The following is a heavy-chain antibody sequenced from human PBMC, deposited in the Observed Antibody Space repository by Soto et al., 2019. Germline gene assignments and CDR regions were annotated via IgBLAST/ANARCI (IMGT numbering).Heavy chain of an antibody. V-gene: IGHV1-2*02. CDR3: ATGTNGTTGWYHP. CDR2: INPKTGDT. CDR1: GYTFTDFY. D-gene: IGHD1-1*01. J-gene: IGHJ5*02. Sequence: QEQLVQSGTEVKKPGASVTVSCKSSGYTFTDFYLHWLRQAPGQGLEWVGWINPKTGDTKSSQKFQGRVTMSRDPSVSTAYIDLTSLTSDDTAMYYCATGTNGTTGWYHPWGQGTRVTVSS.